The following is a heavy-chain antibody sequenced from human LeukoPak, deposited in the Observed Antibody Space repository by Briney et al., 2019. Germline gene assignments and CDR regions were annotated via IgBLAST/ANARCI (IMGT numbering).Heavy chain of an antibody. CDR1: GYTFTGYY. V-gene: IGHV1-2*02. CDR2: INPNSGGT. Sequence: GASVEVSCKASGYTFTGYYMHWVRQAPGQGLEWMGWINPNSGGTNYAQKFQGRVTMTRDTSISTAYMELSRLRSDDTAVYYCARVISSSSDGMDVWGQGTTVTVSS. D-gene: IGHD6-6*01. J-gene: IGHJ6*02. CDR3: ARVISSSSDGMDV.